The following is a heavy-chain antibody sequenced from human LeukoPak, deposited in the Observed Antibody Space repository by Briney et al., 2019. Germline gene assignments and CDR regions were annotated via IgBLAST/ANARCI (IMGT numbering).Heavy chain of an antibody. D-gene: IGHD3-10*01. V-gene: IGHV4-59*01. CDR3: ARGGYYGWGNDFRFDP. CDR1: GGSISSYY. J-gene: IGHJ5*02. Sequence: SETPSLTCTVSGGSISSYYWSWIRQPPGKGLECIGYIHYSGSTNYNPSLKSRVTISVDTSKNQFSLKLKSVTAADTAVYYCARGGYYGWGNDFRFDPWGQGTLVTVSS. CDR2: IHYSGST.